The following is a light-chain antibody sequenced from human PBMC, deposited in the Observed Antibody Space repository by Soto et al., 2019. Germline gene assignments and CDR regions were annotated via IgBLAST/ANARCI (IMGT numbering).Light chain of an antibody. CDR3: QTWGTGIHVV. CDR1: SGHSSYA. V-gene: IGLV4-69*01. Sequence: QLVLTQSPSASASLGASVKLTCTLSSGHSSYAIAWHQQQPEKGHRYLMKLDSDGSHTKGDAIPDRFSGSSSGAERYLSICSLQSEDEADYYCQTWGTGIHVVFGGGTKLTVL. CDR2: LDSDGSH. J-gene: IGLJ2*01.